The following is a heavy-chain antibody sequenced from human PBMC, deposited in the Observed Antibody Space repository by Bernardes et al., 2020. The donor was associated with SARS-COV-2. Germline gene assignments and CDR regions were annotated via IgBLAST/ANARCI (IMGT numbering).Heavy chain of an antibody. CDR1: GFSFSDYW. J-gene: IGHJ6*02. D-gene: IGHD3-10*01. Sequence: GGSLRLSRAASGFSFSDYWMHWVRHAPGKGLVWVSRVHPDGSSTIYADSVKGRFTISRDNAKNTLYLQMNSLRAEDTAVYYCARKYGHSYGLDVWGQGTTVTVSS. CDR2: VHPDGSST. V-gene: IGHV3-74*01. CDR3: ARKYGHSYGLDV.